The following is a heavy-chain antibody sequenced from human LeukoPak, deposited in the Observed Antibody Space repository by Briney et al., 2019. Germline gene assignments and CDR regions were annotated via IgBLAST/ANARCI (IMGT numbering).Heavy chain of an antibody. CDR3: TRPGASGWYPFDY. Sequence: GGSLRLSCAASGFTFSGSAMHWVRQASGKGLEWVGRIRSKANSYATAYAASVKGRFTISRDDSKNTAYLQMNSLKTEDTAVYYCTRPGASGWYPFDYGGQGTLVTVPS. CDR1: GFTFSGSA. J-gene: IGHJ4*02. V-gene: IGHV3-73*01. CDR2: IRSKANSYAT. D-gene: IGHD6-19*01.